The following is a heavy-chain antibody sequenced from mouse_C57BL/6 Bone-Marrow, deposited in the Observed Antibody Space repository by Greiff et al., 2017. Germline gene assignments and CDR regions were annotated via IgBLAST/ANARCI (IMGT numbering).Heavy chain of an antibody. V-gene: IGHV5-16*01. CDR2: INYDGSST. D-gene: IGHD1-1*01. CDR1: GFTFSDYY. Sequence: EVKLMESEGGLVQPGSSMKLSCTASGFTFSDYYMAWVRQVPEKGLEWVANINYDGSSTYYLDSLKSRFIISRDNAKNILYLQMSSLKSEDTATYYCARELRGYYFDYWGQGTTLTVSS. J-gene: IGHJ2*01. CDR3: ARELRGYYFDY.